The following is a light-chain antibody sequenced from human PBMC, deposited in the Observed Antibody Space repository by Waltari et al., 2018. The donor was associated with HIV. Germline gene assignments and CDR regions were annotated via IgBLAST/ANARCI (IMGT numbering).Light chain of an antibody. CDR1: GSAVGKYKL. Sequence: QSALTQPASVPGSPGQSITIFCIGTGSAVGKYKLVSWSHQHAGEAPKLIIYEVIKRPAGVSHRFACSESCNTASLTISGLQAEDEADYYCSSFARGTTYVFGSGTKVTVL. V-gene: IGLV2-23*02. CDR2: EVI. J-gene: IGLJ1*01. CDR3: SSFARGTTYV.